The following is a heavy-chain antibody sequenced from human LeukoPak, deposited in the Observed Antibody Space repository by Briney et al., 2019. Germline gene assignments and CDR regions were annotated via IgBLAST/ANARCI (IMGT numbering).Heavy chain of an antibody. CDR2: IDYSGST. V-gene: IGHV4-39*01. CDR1: GGSISSSSYY. Sequence: PSETLSLTCTVSGGSISSSSYYWGWIRQPPGKGLQWIRSIDYSGSTYYNPSLKRRVTIFVDTSKNQFSLKLSSVTAADTAVYYCATPFEAPRRNYYYYMDVWGKGTTVTVSS. CDR3: ATPFEAPRRNYYYYMDV. D-gene: IGHD6-6*01. J-gene: IGHJ6*03.